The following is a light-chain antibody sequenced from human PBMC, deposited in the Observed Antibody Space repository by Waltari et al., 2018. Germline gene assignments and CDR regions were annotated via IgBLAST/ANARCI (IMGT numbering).Light chain of an antibody. CDR1: SPNIGSNY. J-gene: IGLJ3*02. CDR2: KNN. V-gene: IGLV1-47*01. CDR3: AAWDDSLSGLV. Sequence: QSVLTPPPSASGTPGQKVTISCNGSSPNIGSNYVYCYQQVPGTAPKLLNFKNNQRPSGVPDRFSDSKSGTSASLAINGLRSEDEADYYCAAWDDSLSGLVLGGGTKVTVL.